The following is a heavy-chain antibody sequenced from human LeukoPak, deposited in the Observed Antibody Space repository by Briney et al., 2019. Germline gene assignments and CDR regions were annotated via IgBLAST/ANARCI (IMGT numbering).Heavy chain of an antibody. CDR2: INHSGST. D-gene: IGHD5-12*01. CDR3: ARGRYRSGSRFDY. CDR1: GGSFSGYY. J-gene: IGHJ4*02. V-gene: IGHV4-34*01. Sequence: SETLSLTCAVYGGSFSGYYWSWIRQPPGKGLEWIGEINHSGSTNYNPSLKSRVTISVDTSKNQFSLKLSSMTAADTAVYYCARGRYRSGSRFDYWGQGTLVTVSS.